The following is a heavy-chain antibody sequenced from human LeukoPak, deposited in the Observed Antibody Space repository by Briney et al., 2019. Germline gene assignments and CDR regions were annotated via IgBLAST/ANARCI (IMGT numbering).Heavy chain of an antibody. CDR3: AKDPGYYYDSSGCPFDY. Sequence: GGSLRLSCAASGFTFSSYAMSWVRQAPGKGLEWVSAISGSGGSTYYADSVKGRFTISRDNSKNTLYLQMNSLRAEDTAVYYCAKDPGYYYDSSGCPFDYWGQGTLVTVSS. D-gene: IGHD3-22*01. J-gene: IGHJ4*02. V-gene: IGHV3-23*01. CDR1: GFTFSSYA. CDR2: ISGSGGST.